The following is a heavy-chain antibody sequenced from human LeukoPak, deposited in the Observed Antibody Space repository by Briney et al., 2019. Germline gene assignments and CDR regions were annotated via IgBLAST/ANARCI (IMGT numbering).Heavy chain of an antibody. V-gene: IGHV4-39*07. CDR2: IFYSGST. D-gene: IGHD3-22*01. CDR3: ARGPYSYDSSGAFDI. Sequence: SETLSLTCTVSSGSISTSNYYWGWVRQPPGKALEWIGNIFYSGSTYYSPSLKSRVTISVDTSKNQFSLKLSSVTAADTAVYFCARGPYSYDSSGAFDIWGQGTMVTVSS. CDR1: SGSISTSNYY. J-gene: IGHJ3*02.